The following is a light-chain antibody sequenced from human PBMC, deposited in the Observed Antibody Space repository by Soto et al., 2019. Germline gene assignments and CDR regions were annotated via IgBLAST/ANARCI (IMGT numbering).Light chain of an antibody. J-gene: IGLJ1*01. Sequence: SSELTQPPSVSVAPGKTARITCGGNNIGSKSVHCYQQKPGQAPVLVIYYDSDRPSGIPERFSGSNSGNTATLTISRVEAGDEADYYCQVWDSSSDHPEYVFGTGTKLTVL. CDR3: QVWDSSSDHPEYV. CDR2: YDS. V-gene: IGLV3-21*04. CDR1: NIGSKS.